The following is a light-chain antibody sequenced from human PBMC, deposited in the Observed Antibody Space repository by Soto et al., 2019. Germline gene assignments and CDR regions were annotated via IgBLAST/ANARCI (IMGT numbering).Light chain of an antibody. CDR1: QSVANNH. CDR2: DAS. CDR3: QQYNSHYT. Sequence: EVVLTQSPGTLSLSAGERATLSCRASQSVANNHLAWYQQKPGQTPRLLIYDASTRAAGVPDRFSGSGSGTDFTLTISRLEPEDFATYYCQQYNSHYTFGQGTKVEI. J-gene: IGKJ2*01. V-gene: IGKV3-20*01.